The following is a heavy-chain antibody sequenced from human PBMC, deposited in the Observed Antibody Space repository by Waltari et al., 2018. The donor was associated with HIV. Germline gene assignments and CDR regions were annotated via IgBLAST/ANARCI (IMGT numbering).Heavy chain of an antibody. J-gene: IGHJ3*01. CDR3: ARHDWRGSDGYDV. CDR1: NGSITNANHY. V-gene: IGHV4-39*01. D-gene: IGHD3-3*01. Sequence: QLQLQESGPGLVKPSETLSRTCTVSNGSITNANHYRGWIRRPPGKGLEWIGSVYYSGNTYYNTALRSRVTISVDTSKSQFSLRLNSVTAADTAVYYCARHDWRGSDGYDVWGRGTMVTVSS. CDR2: VYYSGNT.